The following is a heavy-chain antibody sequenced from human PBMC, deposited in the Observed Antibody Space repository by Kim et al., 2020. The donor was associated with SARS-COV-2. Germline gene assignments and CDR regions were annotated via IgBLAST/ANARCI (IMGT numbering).Heavy chain of an antibody. D-gene: IGHD3-9*01. V-gene: IGHV3-21*01. J-gene: IGHJ4*02. Sequence: YADSVKDRFTTSRDNAKNSLYLQMNSLRAEDTAVYYCARVLTGGNSGLHYWGQGTLVTVSS. CDR3: ARVLTGGNSGLHY.